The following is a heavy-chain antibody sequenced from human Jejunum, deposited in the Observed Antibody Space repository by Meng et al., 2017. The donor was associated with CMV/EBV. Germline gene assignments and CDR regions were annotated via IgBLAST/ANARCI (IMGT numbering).Heavy chain of an antibody. CDR2: IDGDGSSI. V-gene: IGHV3-48*03. D-gene: IGHD6-19*01. CDR1: DFLFSDSG. CDR3: ARLDLAVFYN. Sequence: SCMTSDFLFSDSGMTWVRQAPGEGLKWVAYIDGDGSSIYYADSVKGRFTISRDNAEGSLYLQMDSLRVDETAVYYCARLDLAVFYNWGQRTLVTVSS. J-gene: IGHJ4*02.